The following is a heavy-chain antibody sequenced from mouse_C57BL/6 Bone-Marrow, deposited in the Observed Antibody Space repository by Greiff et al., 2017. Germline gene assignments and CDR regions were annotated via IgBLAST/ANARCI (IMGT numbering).Heavy chain of an antibody. V-gene: IGHV1-55*01. CDR3: ARPYYSNYWYFDV. J-gene: IGHJ1*03. Sequence: VQLLQPGAELVKPGDSVKMSCKVSGYTFTSYWITWVKQRPGQGLEWIGDIYPGSGSTNYNEKFKSKATRTVDTSDSTAYMQLSSLTSEDSAVYYCARPYYSNYWYFDVWGTGTTVTVSS. CDR2: IYPGSGST. CDR1: GYTFTSYW. D-gene: IGHD2-5*01.